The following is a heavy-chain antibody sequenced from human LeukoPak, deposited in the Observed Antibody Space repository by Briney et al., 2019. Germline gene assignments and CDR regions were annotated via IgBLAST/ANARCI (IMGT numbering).Heavy chain of an antibody. D-gene: IGHD2-15*01. CDR1: GYTFINYY. J-gene: IGHJ5*02. CDR2: INPSGGST. V-gene: IGHV1-2*02. CDR3: ARGDIVVVVAATLASP. Sequence: ASVKVSCKASGYTFINYYMHWVRQAPGQGLEWMGMINPSGGSTTYAQKFQGRVTMTRDTSISTAYMELSRLRSDDTAVYYCARGDIVVVVAATLASPWGQGTLVTVSS.